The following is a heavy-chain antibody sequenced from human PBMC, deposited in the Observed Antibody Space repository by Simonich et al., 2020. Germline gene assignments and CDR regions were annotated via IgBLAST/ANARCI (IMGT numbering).Heavy chain of an antibody. CDR2: NKPNSGGT. V-gene: IGHV1-2*02. CDR1: GYTFTGYY. D-gene: IGHD3-3*01. J-gene: IGHJ6*03. CDR3: ARGGVQYYYYYMDV. Sequence: QVQLVQSGAEVKKPGASVKVSCKASGYTFTGYYMHWVRQAPGQGLEWMGWNKPNSGGTNQAKKFQGRVTMNRDTTISTAYMELSRLRSDDTAVYYCARGGVQYYYYYMDVWGKGTTVTVSS.